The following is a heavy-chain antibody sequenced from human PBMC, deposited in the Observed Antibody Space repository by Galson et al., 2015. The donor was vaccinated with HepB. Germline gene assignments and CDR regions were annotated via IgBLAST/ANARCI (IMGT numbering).Heavy chain of an antibody. D-gene: IGHD7-27*01. J-gene: IGHJ3*02. CDR3: ARSSAGGSTGDEAFDI. Sequence: SVKVSCKAFGYTFTNYYLHWVRQAPGQGLGWIGIIHPSGGSTRYAQKLQGRVTMTRDTSTNTVYMELNSLTSEDTAVYYCARSSAGGSTGDEAFDIWGQGTKVTVSS. V-gene: IGHV1-46*04. CDR1: GYTFTNYY. CDR2: IHPSGGST.